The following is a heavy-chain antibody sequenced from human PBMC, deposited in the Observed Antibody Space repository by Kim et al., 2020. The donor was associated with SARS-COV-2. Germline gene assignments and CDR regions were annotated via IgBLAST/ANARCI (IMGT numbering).Heavy chain of an antibody. CDR2: INPNSGGT. CDR1: GYTFTGYY. Sequence: ASVKVSCKASGYTFTGYYMHWVRQAPGQGLEWMGRINPNSGGTNYAQKFQGRVTMTRDTSISTAYMELSRLRSDDTAVYYCARLHDSSGYYFIDYWGQGTLVTVSS. CDR3: ARLHDSSGYYFIDY. D-gene: IGHD3-22*01. V-gene: IGHV1-2*06. J-gene: IGHJ4*02.